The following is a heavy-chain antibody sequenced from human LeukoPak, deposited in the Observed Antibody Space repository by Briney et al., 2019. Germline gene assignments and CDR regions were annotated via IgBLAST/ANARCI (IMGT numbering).Heavy chain of an antibody. J-gene: IGHJ5*02. Sequence: GGSLRLSCAASGFTFSSYGMHWVRKAPGKGLELVAVISYDGSNKYYADSVKGRFTISRDNSKNTLYLQMNGLRAEDTTVYYCAKAGVAGTKYYYDSSGYYYYNWFDPWGQGTLVTVSS. CDR3: AKAGVAGTKYYYDSSGYYYYNWFDP. V-gene: IGHV3-30*18. CDR2: ISYDGSNK. D-gene: IGHD3-22*01. CDR1: GFTFSSYG.